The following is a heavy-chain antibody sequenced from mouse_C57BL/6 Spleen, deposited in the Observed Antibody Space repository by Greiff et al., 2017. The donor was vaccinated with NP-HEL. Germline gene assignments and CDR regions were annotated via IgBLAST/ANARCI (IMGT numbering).Heavy chain of an antibody. J-gene: IGHJ4*01. CDR1: GFSLSTSGMG. D-gene: IGHD1-1*01. V-gene: IGHV8-12*01. CDR3: ARDYYGSSYNAMDY. Sequence: QVQLKVSGPGILQSSQTLSLTCSFSGFSLSTSGMGVSWIRQPSGKGLEWLAHIYWDDDKRYNPSLKSRLTISKDTSRNQVFLKITSVDTADTATYYCARDYYGSSYNAMDYWGQGTSVTVSS. CDR2: IYWDDDK.